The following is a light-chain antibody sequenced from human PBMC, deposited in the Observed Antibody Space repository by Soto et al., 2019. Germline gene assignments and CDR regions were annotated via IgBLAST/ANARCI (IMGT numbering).Light chain of an antibody. CDR3: ASWDDSLNGPV. J-gene: IGLJ2*01. Sequence: QSVLTQPPSASGTPGQRVTISCSGSSSNIGTNTVNWYQHLPGTAPKLLIYSNNQRPSGVPARCSGSKSATSASLAISGLQSEDEADYYCASWDDSLNGPVFGGGTKLTVL. V-gene: IGLV1-44*01. CDR2: SNN. CDR1: SSNIGTNT.